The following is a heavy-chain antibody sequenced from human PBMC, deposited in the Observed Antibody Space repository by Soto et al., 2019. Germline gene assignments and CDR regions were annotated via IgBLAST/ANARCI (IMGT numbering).Heavy chain of an antibody. D-gene: IGHD5-12*01. CDR3: ARGLFGRWLQSRAISDY. V-gene: IGHV1-8*01. J-gene: IGHJ4*02. CDR1: GYTFTSYD. Sequence: QVQLVQSGAEVKKPGASVKVSCKASGYTFTSYDINWVRQATGQGLEWMGWMNPNSGNTGYAQKFRGKVTMTRNTSISTAYMELSSLRSEDTAVYYCARGLFGRWLQSRAISDYWGQGTLVTVSS. CDR2: MNPNSGNT.